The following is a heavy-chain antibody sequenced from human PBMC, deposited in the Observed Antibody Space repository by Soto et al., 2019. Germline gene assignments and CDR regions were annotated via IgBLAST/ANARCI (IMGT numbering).Heavy chain of an antibody. J-gene: IGHJ4*02. V-gene: IGHV3-21*06. Sequence: GGSLRLSCAASGFTFTRYSMNWVRQAPGKGLEWVSSISSTTNYIYYGDSMKGRFTISRDNAKNSLYLEMNSLRAEDTAVYYCARESEDLTSNFDYWGQGTLVTASS. CDR2: ISSTTNYI. CDR3: ARESEDLTSNFDY. CDR1: GFTFTRYS.